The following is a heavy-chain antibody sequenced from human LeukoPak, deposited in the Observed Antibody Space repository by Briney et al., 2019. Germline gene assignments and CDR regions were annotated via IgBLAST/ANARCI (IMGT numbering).Heavy chain of an antibody. J-gene: IGHJ6*03. V-gene: IGHV3-30*02. Sequence: GGSLRLSCAASGFTFSSYGMHWVRQAPGKGLEWVAFIRYDGSNKYYADSVKGRFTISRDNSKNTLYLQMSSLRAEDTAVYYCAKDSRPCSSTSCYWNYYYYCMDVWGKGTTVTVSS. CDR3: AKDSRPCSSTSCYWNYYYYCMDV. D-gene: IGHD2-2*01. CDR2: IRYDGSNK. CDR1: GFTFSSYG.